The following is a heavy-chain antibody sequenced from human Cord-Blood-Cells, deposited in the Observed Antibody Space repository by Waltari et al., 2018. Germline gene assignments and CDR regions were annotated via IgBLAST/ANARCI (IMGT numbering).Heavy chain of an antibody. CDR1: GFTFSSYG. Sequence: QVQLVESGGGVVQPGRSLRLSCAASGFTFSSYGMHWVRQAPGKGLEGVAVISYDGSNKYYADSVKGRFTISRDNSKNTLYLQMNSLRAEDTAVYYCAKSLYYYGSGSYPIDYWGQGTLVTVSS. V-gene: IGHV3-30*18. J-gene: IGHJ4*02. CDR3: AKSLYYYGSGSYPIDY. CDR2: ISYDGSNK. D-gene: IGHD3-10*01.